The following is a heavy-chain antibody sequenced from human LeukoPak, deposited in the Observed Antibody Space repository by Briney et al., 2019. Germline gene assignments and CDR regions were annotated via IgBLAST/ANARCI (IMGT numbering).Heavy chain of an antibody. CDR2: IFYSGST. CDR3: ARNSLPLYYFDY. V-gene: IGHV4-59*01. J-gene: IGHJ4*02. CDR1: GGSISSYY. D-gene: IGHD3-10*01. Sequence: SETLSLTCSVSGGSISSYYWSWIRQPPGKELEWIGYIFYSGSTNYNPSLKSRVTISVDTSKNQFSLKLSSVTAADTAVYYCARNSLPLYYFDYWGQGTLVTVSS.